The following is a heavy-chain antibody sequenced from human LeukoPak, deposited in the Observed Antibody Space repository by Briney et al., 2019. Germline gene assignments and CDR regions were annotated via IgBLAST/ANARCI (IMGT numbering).Heavy chain of an antibody. D-gene: IGHD3-3*01. CDR2: IYYSGST. Sequence: SETLSLTCTVSGGSISSSSYYWGWIRQPPRKGLEWIGSIYYSGSTYYNPSLKSRVTISVDTSKNQFSLKLSSVTAADTAVYYCASFWSGYKPYYYMDVWGKGTTVTVSS. CDR1: GGSISSSSYY. CDR3: ASFWSGYKPYYYMDV. J-gene: IGHJ6*03. V-gene: IGHV4-39*01.